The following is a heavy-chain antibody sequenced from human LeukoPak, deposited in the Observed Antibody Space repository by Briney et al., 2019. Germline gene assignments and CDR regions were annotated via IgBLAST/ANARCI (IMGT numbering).Heavy chain of an antibody. CDR1: GFTFSDYY. CDR3: ARRAYEAGYFDY. V-gene: IGHV3-11*01. CDR2: ISSSGSTT. Sequence: GGSLRLSCAASGFTFSDYYMSWIRQAPGKGLEWVSYISSSGSTTYYADSVKGRFTISRDNSKNTLYLQMNSLRAEDTAVYYCARRAYEAGYFDYWGQGTLVTVSS. J-gene: IGHJ4*02. D-gene: IGHD3-22*01.